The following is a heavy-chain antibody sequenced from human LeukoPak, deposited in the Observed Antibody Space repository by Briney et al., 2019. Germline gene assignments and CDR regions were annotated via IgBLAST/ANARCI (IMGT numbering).Heavy chain of an antibody. CDR1: GYTFTSYY. Sequence: GASVKVSCKASGYTFTSYYMHWVRQAPGQGLEWMGIINPSGGSTSYAQKFQGRVTMTRDMSTSTVYMELSSLRSEDTAVYYCARARYHYGSGSYLNWFDPWGQGTLVTVSS. D-gene: IGHD3-10*01. CDR3: ARARYHYGSGSYLNWFDP. CDR2: INPSGGST. V-gene: IGHV1-46*01. J-gene: IGHJ5*02.